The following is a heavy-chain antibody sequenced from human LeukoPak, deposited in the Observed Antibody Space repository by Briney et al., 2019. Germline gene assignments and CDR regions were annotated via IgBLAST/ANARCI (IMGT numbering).Heavy chain of an antibody. J-gene: IGHJ5*02. D-gene: IGHD3-10*01. CDR2: IYYSGST. CDR3: ARDRPTLWFGEGNWFDP. CDR1: GGSISSYY. V-gene: IGHV4-59*01. Sequence: SETLSLTCTVSGGSISSYYWSWIRQPPGKGLEWVGYIYYSGSTNYNPSLKSRVTISVDTSKNQFSLKLSSVTAADTAVYYCARDRPTLWFGEGNWFDPWGQGTLVTVSS.